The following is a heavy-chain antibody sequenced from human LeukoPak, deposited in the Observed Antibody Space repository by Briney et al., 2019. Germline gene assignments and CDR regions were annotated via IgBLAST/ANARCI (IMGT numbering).Heavy chain of an antibody. V-gene: IGHV3-23*01. CDR1: GFTFSSYA. CDR2: ISGSGGST. Sequence: PGESLRLSCAASGFTFSSYAMSWVRQAPGKGLEWVSAISGSGGSTYYADSVKGRFTISRDNSKNTLYLQMNSLRAEDTAVYYCAKGKSIELRFLEWLLTFWGQGTLVTVSS. CDR3: AKGKSIELRFLEWLLTF. D-gene: IGHD3-3*01. J-gene: IGHJ4*02.